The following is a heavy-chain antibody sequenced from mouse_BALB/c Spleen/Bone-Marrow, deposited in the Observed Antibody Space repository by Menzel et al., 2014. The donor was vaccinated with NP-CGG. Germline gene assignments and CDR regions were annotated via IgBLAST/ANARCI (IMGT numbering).Heavy chain of an antibody. Sequence: LQQSGSELVRPGASVKLSCKASGYTFTSYWMHWVKQRHGQGLEWIGNIYPGSGSTNYDEKFKSKGTLTVDTSSSTAYVHLSSLTSEDSAVYYCTREGWLRYFDYWCQGTTLTVSS. J-gene: IGHJ2*01. CDR2: IYPGSGST. CDR3: TREGWLRYFDY. CDR1: GYTFTSYW. V-gene: IGHV1S22*01. D-gene: IGHD2-2*01.